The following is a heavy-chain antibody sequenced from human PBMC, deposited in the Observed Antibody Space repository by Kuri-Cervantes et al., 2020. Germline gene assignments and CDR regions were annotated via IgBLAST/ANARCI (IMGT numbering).Heavy chain of an antibody. D-gene: IGHD6-19*01. V-gene: IGHV4-59*12. J-gene: IGHJ4*02. Sequence: GSLRLSCTVSGGSISSYYWSWIRQPPGKGLEWIGYIYYSGSTNYNPSLKSRVTISVDTSKNQFSLKLSSVTAADTAVYYCARVGDFIAVAGTRGPNDYWGQGTLVTVSS. CDR1: GGSISSYY. CDR3: ARVGDFIAVAGTRGPNDY. CDR2: IYYSGST.